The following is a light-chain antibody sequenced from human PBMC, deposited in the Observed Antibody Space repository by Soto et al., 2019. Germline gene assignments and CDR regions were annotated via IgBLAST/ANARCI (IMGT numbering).Light chain of an antibody. J-gene: IGKJ1*01. V-gene: IGKV3-15*01. CDR3: QHYGDSSWT. Sequence: EIVLTQSPATLSVSPGERATLSCRASQSISTNLAWYQQKPGQAPRLLIYGASTRASGVPARFSDSGSETEFTLTISRLEPEDFAVYFCQHYGDSSWTFGQGTKVDIK. CDR1: QSISTN. CDR2: GAS.